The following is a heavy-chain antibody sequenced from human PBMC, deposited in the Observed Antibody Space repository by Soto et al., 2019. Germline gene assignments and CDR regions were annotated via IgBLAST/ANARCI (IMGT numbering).Heavy chain of an antibody. J-gene: IGHJ5*02. V-gene: IGHV1-69*13. CDR1: GYTFSNYA. D-gene: IGHD6-19*01. Sequence: GASVKVSCKASGYTFSNYAIHWVRQAPGQGLEWMGGIIAIFGTANYAPKFQGRVTITADESTSTAYMELSSLRSEDTAVYYCARDQVSGIAVAGWFDPWGQGTLVTVSS. CDR3: ARDQVSGIAVAGWFDP. CDR2: IIAIFGTA.